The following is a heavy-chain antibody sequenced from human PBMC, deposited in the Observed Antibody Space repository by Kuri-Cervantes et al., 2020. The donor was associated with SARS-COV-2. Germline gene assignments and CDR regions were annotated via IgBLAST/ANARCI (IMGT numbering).Heavy chain of an antibody. CDR1: GFTFSSYS. V-gene: IGHV3-21*01. CDR3: ARALVNIAEIDAFDI. J-gene: IGHJ3*02. D-gene: IGHD3-10*01. CDR2: ISSSSSYI. Sequence: GGSLRLSCAASGFTFSSYSMNWVRQAPGKGLEWVSSISSSSSYIYYADSVKGRFTISRDNAKNSLYLQMNSLRAEDTAVYYCARALVNIAEIDAFDIWGQGTTVTVSS.